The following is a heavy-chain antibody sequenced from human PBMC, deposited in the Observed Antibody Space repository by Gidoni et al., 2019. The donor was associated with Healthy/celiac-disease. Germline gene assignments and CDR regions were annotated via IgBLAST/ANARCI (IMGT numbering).Heavy chain of an antibody. CDR1: GGTFSSYA. V-gene: IGHV1-69*01. CDR3: ARVVTMVRGVEDTLYFQH. Sequence: QVQLVQSGAEVKKPGSSVKVSCKASGGTFSSYAISWVRQAPGQGLEWMGGIIPIFGTANYAQKFQGRVTITADESTSTAYMELSSLRSEDTAVYYCARVVTMVRGVEDTLYFQHWGQGTLVTVSS. D-gene: IGHD3-10*01. CDR2: IIPIFGTA. J-gene: IGHJ1*01.